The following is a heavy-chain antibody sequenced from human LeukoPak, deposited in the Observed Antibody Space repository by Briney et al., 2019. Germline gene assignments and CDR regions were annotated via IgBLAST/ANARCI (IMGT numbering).Heavy chain of an antibody. D-gene: IGHD1-26*01. CDR2: IRQDGSEK. V-gene: IGHV3-7*04. Sequence: GGSLRLSCAASGFTFSGYWMTWVRQAPGKGLEWVANIRQDGSEKYYVDSVKGRFTISRDNADNSLLLQMNSLRAEDTAAYYCVRGVGWFDPGGQGTLVTVSS. J-gene: IGHJ5*02. CDR1: GFTFSGYW. CDR3: VRGVGWFDP.